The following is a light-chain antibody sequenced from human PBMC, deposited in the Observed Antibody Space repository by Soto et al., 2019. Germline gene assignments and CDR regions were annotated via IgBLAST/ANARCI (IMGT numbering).Light chain of an antibody. CDR1: QGIRNN. V-gene: IGKV1-17*01. J-gene: IGKJ1*01. CDR2: GAS. CDR3: LQHDSYPRT. Sequence: DIQMTQSPSSLFASVGDRVTITCRASQGIRNNLGWYQQRPGEAPKRLIYGASSWQRGVPSRFSGSGSGKEFTLTISSLRPEDSATYYCLQHDSYPRTFGQGTKLEIK.